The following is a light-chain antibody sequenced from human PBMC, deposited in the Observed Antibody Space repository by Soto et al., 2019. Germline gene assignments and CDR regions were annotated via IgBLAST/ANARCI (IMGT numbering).Light chain of an antibody. Sequence: QPVLNQAPSASASLGAAVKLTCTLSSGHSSYAIAWHQQQPEKGPRYLMKLNSDGSHSKGDGIPDRFSGSSSGAERYLTISSLQSEDEADYYCQTWGTGIRVFGTGTKV. CDR1: SGHSSYA. CDR3: QTWGTGIRV. V-gene: IGLV4-69*01. J-gene: IGLJ1*01. CDR2: LNSDGSH.